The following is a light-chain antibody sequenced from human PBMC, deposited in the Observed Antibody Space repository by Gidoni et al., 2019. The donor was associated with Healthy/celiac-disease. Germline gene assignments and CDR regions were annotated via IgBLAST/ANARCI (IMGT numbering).Light chain of an antibody. CDR3: CSYAGSSTSYV. Sequence: QSALTQPASVSGSPGQSITISCTGTSSDVGSYNLVSWYQQHPCKAPKLMIDEGSKRPSGVSNRFSGSKSGNTASRTISGLQAEDEADYYCCSYAGSSTSYVFGTGTKVTVL. J-gene: IGLJ1*01. CDR1: SSDVGSYNL. V-gene: IGLV2-23*01. CDR2: EGS.